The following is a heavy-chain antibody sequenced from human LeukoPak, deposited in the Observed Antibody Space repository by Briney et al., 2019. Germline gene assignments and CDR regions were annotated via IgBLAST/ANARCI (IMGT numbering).Heavy chain of an antibody. D-gene: IGHD6-19*01. CDR2: ISSSSTYI. J-gene: IGHJ4*02. CDR1: GFEFSDFS. Sequence: GGSLRLSCVVSGFEFSDFSMNWVRQAPGKGLEWVSFISSSSTYIEYTDSVKGRFTISRDNAKNTLYLQMNSLRAEDTAVYYCARDPPYSSGCLFDYWGQGTLVTVSS. V-gene: IGHV3-21*01. CDR3: ARDPPYSSGCLFDY.